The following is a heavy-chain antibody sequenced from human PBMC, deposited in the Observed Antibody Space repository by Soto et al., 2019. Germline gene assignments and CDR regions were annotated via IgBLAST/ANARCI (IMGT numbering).Heavy chain of an antibody. V-gene: IGHV3-30*18. J-gene: IGHJ6*02. CDR1: GFTFSSYG. Sequence: QVQLVESGGGVVQPGRSLRLSCAASGFTFSSYGMHWVRQAPGKGLEWVAVISYDGSNKSYADSVKGRFTISRDNSKNTLYLQMNSLRAEDTAVYYCAKDKTYYYYGMDVWGQGTTVTVSS. CDR2: ISYDGSNK. CDR3: AKDKTYYYYGMDV.